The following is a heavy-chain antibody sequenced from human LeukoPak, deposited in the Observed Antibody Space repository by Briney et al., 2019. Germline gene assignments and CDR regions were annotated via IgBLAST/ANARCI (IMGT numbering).Heavy chain of an antibody. CDR2: ISSRSSYI. CDR3: ARVSSSPFDY. CDR1: GFIFSSYS. V-gene: IGHV3-21*01. D-gene: IGHD6-13*01. J-gene: IGHJ4*02. Sequence: GGSLRRPCAASGFIFSSYSRNWVGQAPGKGLEWVSSISSRSSYIYYADSVKGRFTISRDNAKNSLYLQMNSLRAEDTAGYYCARVSSSPFDYWGQGTLVTVSS.